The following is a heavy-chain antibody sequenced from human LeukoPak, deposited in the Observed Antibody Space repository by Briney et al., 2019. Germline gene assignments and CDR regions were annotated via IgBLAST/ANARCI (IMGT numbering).Heavy chain of an antibody. J-gene: IGHJ6*03. CDR2: ISSSGSTI. Sequence: GGSLRLSCAASGFTFSDYYMSWIRQAPGKGLEWVSYISSSGSTIYYADSVKGRFTISRDNSKNTLYLQMNSLRAEDTAVYYCARDMVRGVTYYYYYMDVWGKGTTVTVSS. CDR1: GFTFSDYY. CDR3: ARDMVRGVTYYYYYMDV. D-gene: IGHD3-10*01. V-gene: IGHV3-11*04.